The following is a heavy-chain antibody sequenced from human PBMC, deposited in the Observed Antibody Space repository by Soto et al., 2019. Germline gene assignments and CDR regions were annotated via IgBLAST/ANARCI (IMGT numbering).Heavy chain of an antibody. J-gene: IGHJ3*02. CDR3: AKNRVKLVLNRDAFDI. V-gene: IGHV3-23*01. Sequence: PGGSLRLSCAASGFTFSSYAMSWVRQAPGKGLEWVSAISGSGGSTHYADSVKGRFTISRDNSKNTLYLQMNSLRAEDTAVYYCAKNRVKLVLNRDAFDIWGQGTMVTVSS. CDR1: GFTFSSYA. CDR2: ISGSGGST. D-gene: IGHD6-13*01.